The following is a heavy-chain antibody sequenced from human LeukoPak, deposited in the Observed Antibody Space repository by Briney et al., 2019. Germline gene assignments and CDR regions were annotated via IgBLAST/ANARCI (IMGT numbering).Heavy chain of an antibody. Sequence: GGSLRLSCAASGFTFSSYWMSWVRQAPGKGLEWVANIKKDGSEKYYVDSVKGRFTISRDNAKNSLYLQMNSLRAEDTAVYYCARAGGSRYYYYMDVWGKGTTVTVAS. J-gene: IGHJ6*03. CDR2: IKKDGSEK. CDR1: GFTFSSYW. V-gene: IGHV3-7*01. D-gene: IGHD1-26*01. CDR3: ARAGGSRYYYYMDV.